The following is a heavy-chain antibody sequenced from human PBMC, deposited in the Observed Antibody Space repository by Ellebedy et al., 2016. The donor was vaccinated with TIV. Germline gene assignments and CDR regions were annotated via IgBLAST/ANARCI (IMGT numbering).Heavy chain of an antibody. V-gene: IGHV4-59*01. CDR3: AVCSSVAYFDY. CDR2: IYYSGST. D-gene: IGHD6-19*01. J-gene: IGHJ4*02. CDR1: GGSIDTYY. Sequence: SETLSLTCSVSGGSIDTYYWSWIRQTPGKGLEWIGYIYYSGSTNYNPSLKSRVTISIDTSKNQFSLELRSVTADDPAVYYCAVCSSVAYFDYWGQGTRVTVSS.